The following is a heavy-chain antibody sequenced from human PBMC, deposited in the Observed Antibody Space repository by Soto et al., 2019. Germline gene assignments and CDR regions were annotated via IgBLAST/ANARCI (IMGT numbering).Heavy chain of an antibody. Sequence: GGSLRLSCASSGFTFSSYAMHWVRQAPGKGLEWVAVISYDGSNKYYADSVKGRFTISRDNSKDTLYLQMNSLRAEDTAVYYCARGFYYDSSVKDYWGQGT. J-gene: IGHJ4*02. V-gene: IGHV3-30-3*01. CDR3: ARGFYYDSSVKDY. CDR2: ISYDGSNK. CDR1: GFTFSSYA. D-gene: IGHD3-22*01.